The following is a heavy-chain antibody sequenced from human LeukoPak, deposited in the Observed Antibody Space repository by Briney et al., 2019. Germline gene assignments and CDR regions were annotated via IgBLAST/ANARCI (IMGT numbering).Heavy chain of an antibody. CDR1: GGSFSGYY. V-gene: IGHV4-34*01. CDR3: ARRTRIQLWLPAGFDY. Sequence: TPSETLSLTCAVYGGSFSGYYWSWIHQPPGKGLEWIGEINHSGSTNYNPSLKSRVTISVDTSKNQFSLKLSSVTAADTAVYYCARRTRIQLWLPAGFDYWGQGTLVTVSS. J-gene: IGHJ4*02. CDR2: INHSGST. D-gene: IGHD5-18*01.